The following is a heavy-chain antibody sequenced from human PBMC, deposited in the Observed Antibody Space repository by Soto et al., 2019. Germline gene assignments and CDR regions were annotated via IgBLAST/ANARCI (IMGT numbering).Heavy chain of an antibody. CDR3: ARDPSYNNFDWLPYYYYYGMDV. Sequence: PGGSLRLSCAASGFTFSSYAMHWVRQAPGKGLEWVAVISYDGSNKYYADSVKGRFTISRDNSKNTLYLQMNSLRAEDTAVYYCARDPSYNNFDWLPYYYYYGMDVWGQGTTVTVSS. V-gene: IGHV3-30-3*01. J-gene: IGHJ6*02. CDR1: GFTFSSYA. CDR2: ISYDGSNK. D-gene: IGHD3-9*01.